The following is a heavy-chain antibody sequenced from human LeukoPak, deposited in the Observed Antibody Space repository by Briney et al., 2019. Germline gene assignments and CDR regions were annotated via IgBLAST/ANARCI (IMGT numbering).Heavy chain of an antibody. Sequence: GGSLRLSCAASGFTFSSYAISWVRQAPGKGLEWVSAISGSGGSTYYADSVKGRFTISRDNSKNTLYLQMNSLRAEDTAVYYFTQEAAYDILTGYLPQYYFDYWGQGTLVTVSS. CDR3: TQEAAYDILTGYLPQYYFDY. D-gene: IGHD3-9*01. V-gene: IGHV3-23*01. CDR1: GFTFSSYA. CDR2: ISGSGGST. J-gene: IGHJ4*02.